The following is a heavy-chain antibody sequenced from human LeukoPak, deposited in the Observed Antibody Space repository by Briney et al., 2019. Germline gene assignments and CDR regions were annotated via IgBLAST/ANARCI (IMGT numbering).Heavy chain of an antibody. J-gene: IGHJ4*02. CDR3: TRVDTMVRGAYLPDDY. V-gene: IGHV3-49*03. Sequence: GGSLRLSCTASGFTFGDYAMSWFRQAPGKGLEWVGFIRSKAYGGTTEYAASVKGRFTISRDDSKSIAYLQMNSLKTEDTAVYYCTRVDTMVRGAYLPDDYWGQGTLVTVSS. D-gene: IGHD3-10*01. CDR2: IRSKAYGGTT. CDR1: GFTFGDYA.